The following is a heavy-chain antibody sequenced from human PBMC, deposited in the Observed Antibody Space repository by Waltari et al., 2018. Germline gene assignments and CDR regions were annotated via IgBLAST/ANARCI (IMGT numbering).Heavy chain of an antibody. CDR1: GVTFSSYA. CDR2: IIPIFGTA. Sequence: QVQLVQSGSEVKKPGSSVKVSCKASGVTFSSYALSWVRQAPGQGLEWMGGIIPIFGTANYAQKFQGRVTITADESTSTAYMELSSLRSEDTAVYYCARVRSSIVVVTSDAFDIWGQGTMVTVSS. D-gene: IGHD3-22*01. CDR3: ARVRSSIVVVTSDAFDI. V-gene: IGHV1-69*01. J-gene: IGHJ3*02.